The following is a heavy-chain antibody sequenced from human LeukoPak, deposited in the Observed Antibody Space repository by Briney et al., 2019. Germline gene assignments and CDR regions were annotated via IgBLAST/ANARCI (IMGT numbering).Heavy chain of an antibody. Sequence: KPSETLSLTCAVYGGSFSGYYWSWIRQPPGKGLEWIGYIYYSGSTNYNPSLKSRVTISVDTSKNQFSLKLSSVTAADTAVYYCARHGANWFDPWGQGTLVTVSS. V-gene: IGHV4-59*08. J-gene: IGHJ5*02. D-gene: IGHD3-16*01. CDR1: GGSFSGYY. CDR2: IYYSGST. CDR3: ARHGANWFDP.